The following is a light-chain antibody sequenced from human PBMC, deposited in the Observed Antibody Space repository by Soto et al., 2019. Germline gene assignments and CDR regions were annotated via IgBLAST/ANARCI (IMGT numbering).Light chain of an antibody. Sequence: QSVLTQPPSVSGAPGQRVTISCTGSSSNIGAGYDVHWYQQLPGTAPKLLIYGNSNRPSGVPDRFSGSKSGTSASLAITGVQDDDEADYYCRSYDSSLSGYVFGTGTKLTVL. V-gene: IGLV1-40*01. CDR3: RSYDSSLSGYV. J-gene: IGLJ1*01. CDR2: GNS. CDR1: SSNIGAGYD.